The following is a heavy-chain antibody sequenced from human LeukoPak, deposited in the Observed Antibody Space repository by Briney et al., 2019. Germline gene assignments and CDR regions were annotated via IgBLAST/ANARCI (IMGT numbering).Heavy chain of an antibody. CDR2: IRYDGSNK. D-gene: IGHD6-19*01. J-gene: IGHJ4*02. CDR3: AKGASSSGWYPPFDY. V-gene: IGHV3-30*02. CDR1: GFTFSNYD. Sequence: GGSLRLSCAASGFTFSNYDIHWVRQAPGKGLEWVAFIRYDGSNKYYADSVKGRFTISRDNSKNTLYLQMNSLRAEDTAVYYCAKGASSSGWYPPFDYWGQGTLVTVSS.